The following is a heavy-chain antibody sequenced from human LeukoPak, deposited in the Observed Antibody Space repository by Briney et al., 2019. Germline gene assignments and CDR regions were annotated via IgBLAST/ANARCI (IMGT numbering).Heavy chain of an antibody. J-gene: IGHJ5*02. V-gene: IGHV4-39*07. CDR2: IYYSGST. Sequence: SSETLSLTCTVSGGSISSSSHYWGWIRQPPGKGLEWIGSIYYSGSTYYNPSLKSRVTISVDTSKNQFSLKLSSVTAADTAVYYCAREGRKTDTYYDFWSGYYTGNGWFDPWGQGTLVTVSS. D-gene: IGHD3-3*01. CDR3: AREGRKTDTYYDFWSGYYTGNGWFDP. CDR1: GGSISSSSHY.